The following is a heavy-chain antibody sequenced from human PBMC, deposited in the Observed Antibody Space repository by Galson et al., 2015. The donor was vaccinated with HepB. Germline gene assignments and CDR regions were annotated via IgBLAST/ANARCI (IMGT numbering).Heavy chain of an antibody. Sequence: SLRLSCAASGFTFSSYTMDWVRQAPGKGLEWVSSISSSRSYIYYADSVKGRFTISRDNAKNSLYLQMNSLRAEDTAVYYCARDPYLYCGGDCYSDSFDYWGRGTLVTVSS. D-gene: IGHD2-21*01. CDR2: ISSSRSYI. CDR3: ARDPYLYCGGDCYSDSFDY. J-gene: IGHJ4*02. CDR1: GFTFSSYT. V-gene: IGHV3-21*01.